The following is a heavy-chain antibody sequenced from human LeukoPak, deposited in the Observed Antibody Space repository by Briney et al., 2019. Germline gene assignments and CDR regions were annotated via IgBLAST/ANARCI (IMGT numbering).Heavy chain of an antibody. V-gene: IGHV3-23*01. Sequence: HPGGSLRLSCAASGFTFGTYEMNWVRQAPGKGLEWVSAISGSGGSTYYADSVKGRFTISRDNSKNTLYLQMNSLRAEDTAVYYCAKPHTSTIVVVPAAVEVYYFDYWGQGTLVTVSS. CDR1: GFTFGTYE. J-gene: IGHJ4*02. D-gene: IGHD2-2*01. CDR3: AKPHTSTIVVVPAAVEVYYFDY. CDR2: ISGSGGST.